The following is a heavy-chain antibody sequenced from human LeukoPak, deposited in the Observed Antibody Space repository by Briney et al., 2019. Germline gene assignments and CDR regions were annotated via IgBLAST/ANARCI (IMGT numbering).Heavy chain of an antibody. Sequence: PGGSLRLSCAASGFTFSSYAMSWVRQAPGKGLEWVSAISGSGGSTYYADSVKGRFTISRDNSKNTLYLQMNSLRAEDTAVYYCARGVVVLHWRDAFDIWGQGTMVTVSS. V-gene: IGHV3-23*01. CDR2: ISGSGGST. CDR3: ARGVVVLHWRDAFDI. D-gene: IGHD2-21*01. J-gene: IGHJ3*02. CDR1: GFTFSSYA.